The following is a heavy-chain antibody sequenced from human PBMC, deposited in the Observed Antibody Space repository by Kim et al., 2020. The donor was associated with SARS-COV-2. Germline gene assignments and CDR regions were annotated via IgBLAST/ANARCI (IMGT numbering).Heavy chain of an antibody. J-gene: IGHJ5*02. D-gene: IGHD2-15*01. V-gene: IGHV1-69*01. Sequence: AQKFQDIVTITADESTSTAYMELSSLRSEDTAVYYCARGNAVAAKNWFDPWGQGTLVTVSS. CDR3: ARGNAVAAKNWFDP.